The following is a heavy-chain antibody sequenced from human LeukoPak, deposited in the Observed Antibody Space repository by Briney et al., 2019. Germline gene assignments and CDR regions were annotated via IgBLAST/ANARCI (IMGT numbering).Heavy chain of an antibody. Sequence: KPSETLSLTCTVSGGSISSYYWSWIRQPPGKGLEWIGHIYYSGATKYNPSLKSRITILVDTSKNQFSLMLSSVTAADTAVYYCARFGITVVRGGKYYFDYWGQGTLVTVSS. CDR2: IYYSGAT. J-gene: IGHJ4*02. CDR1: GGSISSYY. D-gene: IGHD3-10*01. V-gene: IGHV4-59*08. CDR3: ARFGITVVRGGKYYFDY.